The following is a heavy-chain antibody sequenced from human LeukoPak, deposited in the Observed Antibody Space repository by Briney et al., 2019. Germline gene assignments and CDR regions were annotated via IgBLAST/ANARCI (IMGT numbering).Heavy chain of an antibody. D-gene: IGHD3-3*01. Sequence: ASVKVSCKASGYTFTSYDINWVRQAPGQGLEWMGWMNPNSGNTGYAQKFQGRVTITRNTSISTAYMELSSLRSEDTAVYYCARIYQIGYYDFWSGYGYYMDVWGKGTTVTVSS. V-gene: IGHV1-8*03. CDR3: ARIYQIGYYDFWSGYGYYMDV. CDR1: GYTFTSYD. J-gene: IGHJ6*03. CDR2: MNPNSGNT.